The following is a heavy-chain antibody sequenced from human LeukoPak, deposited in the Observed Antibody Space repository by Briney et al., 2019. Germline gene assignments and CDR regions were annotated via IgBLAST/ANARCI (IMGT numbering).Heavy chain of an antibody. J-gene: IGHJ4*02. V-gene: IGHV4-59*01. D-gene: IGHD6-19*01. CDR3: ARDRDSSGWFDY. CDR1: GGSISGFY. CDR2: IYYSGSA. Sequence: SETLSLTCTVSGGSISGFYWGWIREPPGKGLEWIGFIYYSGSANYNPSLKSRVTMSVDMSKNQFSLKLSSVTAADTAFYYCARDRDSSGWFDYWGQGALVTVSS.